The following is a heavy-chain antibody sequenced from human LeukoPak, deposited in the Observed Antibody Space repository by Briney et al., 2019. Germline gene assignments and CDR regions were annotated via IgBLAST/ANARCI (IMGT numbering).Heavy chain of an antibody. Sequence: SETLSLTCTVSGGSISSYYWSWIRQPPGKGLEWIGYIYYSGSTNYNPSLKSRVTISVDTSKNQFSLKLSSVTAADTAVYYCARGRDSSGSRLDYWGQGTLVTVSS. CDR1: GGSISSYY. V-gene: IGHV4-59*01. D-gene: IGHD3-22*01. CDR3: ARGRDSSGSRLDY. J-gene: IGHJ4*02. CDR2: IYYSGST.